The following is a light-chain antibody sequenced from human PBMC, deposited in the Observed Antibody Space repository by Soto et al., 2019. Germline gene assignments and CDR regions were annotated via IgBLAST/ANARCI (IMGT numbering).Light chain of an antibody. CDR1: QSVSSNY. V-gene: IGKV3-20*01. CDR2: DAF. CDR3: QQYGSSLGVT. J-gene: IGKJ1*01. Sequence: EIVLTQSPGTLSLSPGERATLSCRARQSVSSNYLAWYQQKPGQAPRLLIYDAFSRATGIADRFSGSGSGTDFTLTISRLEPEDFAVYYCQQYGSSLGVTFGQGTKVDIK.